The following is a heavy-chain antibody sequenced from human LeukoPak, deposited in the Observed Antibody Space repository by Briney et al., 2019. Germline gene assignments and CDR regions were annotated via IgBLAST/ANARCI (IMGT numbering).Heavy chain of an antibody. V-gene: IGHV4-59*08. CDR2: ISYSGST. D-gene: IGHD3-22*01. CDR3: AGPGGDSSGYYSPYWYFDL. Sequence: PSETLSLTCAVYGGSFSGYYWSWIRQPPGKGLEWIGYISYSGSTNYNPSLKSRVTISVDTSKNQFSLKLSSVTAADTAIYYCAGPGGDSSGYYSPYWYFDLWGRGTLVTVSS. J-gene: IGHJ2*01. CDR1: GGSFSGYY.